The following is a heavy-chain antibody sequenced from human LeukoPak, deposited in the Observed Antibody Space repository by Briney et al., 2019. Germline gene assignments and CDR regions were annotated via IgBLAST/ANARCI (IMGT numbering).Heavy chain of an antibody. D-gene: IGHD6-19*01. J-gene: IGHJ4*02. CDR3: ARSIAVAGPTPFDY. V-gene: IGHV4-59*01. CDR2: IYYSGST. CDR1: GGSFSGYY. Sequence: SETLSLTCAVYGGSFSGYYWSWIRQPPGKGLEWIGYIYYSGSTNYNPSLKSRVTISVDTSKNQFSLKLSSVTAADTAVYYCARSIAVAGPTPFDYWGQGTLVTVSS.